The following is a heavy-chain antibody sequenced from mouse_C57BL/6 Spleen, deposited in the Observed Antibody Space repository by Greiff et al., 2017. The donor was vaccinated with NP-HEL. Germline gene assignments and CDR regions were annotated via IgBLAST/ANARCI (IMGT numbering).Heavy chain of an antibody. J-gene: IGHJ2*01. Sequence: DVKLQESGPGLVKPSQSLSLTCSVTGYSITSGYYWNWIRQFPGNKLEWMGYISYDGSNNYNPSLKNRISITRDTSKNQFFLKLNSVTTEDTATYYCASDYGSSPFDYWGQGTTLTVSS. D-gene: IGHD1-1*01. CDR1: GYSITSGYY. CDR3: ASDYGSSPFDY. V-gene: IGHV3-6*01. CDR2: ISYDGSN.